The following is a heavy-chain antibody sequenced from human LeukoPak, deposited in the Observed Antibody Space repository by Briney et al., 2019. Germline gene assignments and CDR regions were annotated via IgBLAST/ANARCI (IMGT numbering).Heavy chain of an antibody. CDR2: LDPEDGET. V-gene: IGHV1-24*01. Sequence: ASVKVSCKVSGYTLTELSMHWVRQAPGKGLEWMGGLDPEDGETIYAQKFQGRVTMTEDTSTDTAYMELSSLRSEDTAVYYCATVRKNYYDSSGYAWFDPWGQGTLVTVSS. D-gene: IGHD3-22*01. J-gene: IGHJ5*02. CDR3: ATVRKNYYDSSGYAWFDP. CDR1: GYTLTELS.